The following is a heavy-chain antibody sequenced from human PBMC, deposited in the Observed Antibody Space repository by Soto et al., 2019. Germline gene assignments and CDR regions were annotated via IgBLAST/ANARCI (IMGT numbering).Heavy chain of an antibody. CDR1: GYTFTSYG. J-gene: IGHJ4*02. CDR2: ISAYNGNT. Sequence: ASVKVSCKASGYTFTSYGISWVRQAPGQGLEWMGWISAYNGNTNYAQKLQGRVTMTTDTSTSTAYMELRSLRSDDTAVYYCARVEESDFWSGYPFDYWGQGTRVTVSS. V-gene: IGHV1-18*01. D-gene: IGHD3-3*01. CDR3: ARVEESDFWSGYPFDY.